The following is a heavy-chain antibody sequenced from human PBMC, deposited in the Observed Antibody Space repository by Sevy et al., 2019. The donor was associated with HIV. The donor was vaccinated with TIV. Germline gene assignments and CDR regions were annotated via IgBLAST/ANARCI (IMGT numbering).Heavy chain of an antibody. CDR2: ISSSGQTT. J-gene: IGHJ6*02. CDR1: GFSFSSFY. D-gene: IGHD2-2*01. V-gene: IGHV3-11*01. Sequence: GGSLRLSCAASGFSFSSFYMTWIRQAPGKGLQWVAYISSSGQTTYYADSVKGRFVVSRDNAKNSLFLHINSLRAEDTGVFFCARIPAMSPSYYGMDLWGQGTTVTVSS. CDR3: ARIPAMSPSYYGMDL.